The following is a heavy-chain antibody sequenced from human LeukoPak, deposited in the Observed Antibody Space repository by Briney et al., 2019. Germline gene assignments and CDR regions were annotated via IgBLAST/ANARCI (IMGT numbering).Heavy chain of an antibody. Sequence: GGSLRLSCAASGFTFSDSVMHWVRQASGKGLEWVGRLRGEPNSYATVYAASVKGRFTISRDDSKDTVYLQMNSLKTEDTAVYYCTCGSGWYSPDYWGQGTLVTVSS. CDR3: TCGSGWYSPDY. J-gene: IGHJ4*02. CDR1: GFTFSDSV. V-gene: IGHV3-73*01. D-gene: IGHD6-19*01. CDR2: LRGEPNSYAT.